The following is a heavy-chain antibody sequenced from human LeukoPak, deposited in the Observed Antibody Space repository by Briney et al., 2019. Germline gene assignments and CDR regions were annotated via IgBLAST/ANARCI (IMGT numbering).Heavy chain of an antibody. V-gene: IGHV1-69*02. J-gene: IGHJ6*02. CDR3: ASPDLGDYSNSPQGYGMDV. CDR2: IIPILGIA. CDR1: GGTFSSYT. D-gene: IGHD4-11*01. Sequence: SVKVSYKASGGTFSSYTISRVRQAPGQGLEWMGRIIPILGIANYAQKFQGRVTITADKSTSTAYMELSSLRSEDTAVYYCASPDLGDYSNSPQGYGMDVWGQGTTVTVSS.